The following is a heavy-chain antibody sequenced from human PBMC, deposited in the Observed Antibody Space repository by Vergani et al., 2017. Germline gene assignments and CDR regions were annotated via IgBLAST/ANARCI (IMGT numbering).Heavy chain of an antibody. D-gene: IGHD3-9*01. Sequence: QVQVVQSGAEVKKSGASVKIRGNTNAEKYSNYYMHKGRQSPGQGLEWMGIINPSGGHTNYAQKFQGRVTMTRDTSTSTVYMELSSLRSEDTAIYYCARGDYGILTGYRYWGQGTLVTVSA. CDR2: INPSGGHT. CDR3: ARGDYGILTGYRY. V-gene: IGHV1-46*03. J-gene: IGHJ4*02. CDR1: AEKYSNYY.